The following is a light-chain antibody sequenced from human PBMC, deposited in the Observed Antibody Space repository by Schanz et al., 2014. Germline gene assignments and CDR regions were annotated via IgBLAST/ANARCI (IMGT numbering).Light chain of an antibody. Sequence: EIVLTQSPGTLSLSPGEGATLSCRASQSISSTSLAWYQQKPGQAPRLLVYGASSRATGTPDRFSGSGSGTDFTLTISRLEPEDFATYYCQQYNSFATFGQGTKVEIK. CDR3: QQYNSFAT. V-gene: IGKV3-20*01. CDR1: QSISSTS. J-gene: IGKJ1*01. CDR2: GAS.